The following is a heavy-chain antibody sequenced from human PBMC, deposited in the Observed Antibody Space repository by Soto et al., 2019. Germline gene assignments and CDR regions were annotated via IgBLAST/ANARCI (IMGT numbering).Heavy chain of an antibody. CDR2: INPNSGGT. V-gene: IGHV1-2*04. Sequence: ASVKVSCKASGYTFTGYYMHWVRQAPGQGLEWMGWINPNSGGTNYAQKFQGWVTMTRDTSISTAYMELSRLRSDDTAVYYCARDRAGYCGGGSCYSTHYYYGMDVWGQGTTVTAP. CDR1: GYTFTGYY. J-gene: IGHJ6*02. D-gene: IGHD2-15*01. CDR3: ARDRAGYCGGGSCYSTHYYYGMDV.